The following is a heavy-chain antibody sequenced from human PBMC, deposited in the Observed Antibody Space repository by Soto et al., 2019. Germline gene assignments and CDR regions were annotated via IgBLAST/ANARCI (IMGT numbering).Heavy chain of an antibody. J-gene: IGHJ4*02. D-gene: IGHD3-3*01. Sequence: GASVKVSCKASGYTFTSYGISWVRQAPGQGLEWMGWISAYNGNTNYAQKLQGRVTMTTDTSTSTAYMELRSLRSDDTAVYYCARGGRFLEWLLDIDYWGQGTLVTVSS. CDR2: ISAYNGNT. V-gene: IGHV1-18*01. CDR3: ARGGRFLEWLLDIDY. CDR1: GYTFTSYG.